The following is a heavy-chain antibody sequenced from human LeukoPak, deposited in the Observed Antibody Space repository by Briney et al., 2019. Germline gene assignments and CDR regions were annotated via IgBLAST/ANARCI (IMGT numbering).Heavy chain of an antibody. V-gene: IGHV1-18*01. CDR1: GYTFTSYG. CDR2: ISDYNGNT. D-gene: IGHD3-22*01. CDR3: AREQYYYDNSGYYDF. J-gene: IGHJ4*02. Sequence: ASVQVSCQASGYTFTSYGISWVRPPPGQGLEWMGWISDYNGNTNYAQKLQGRVTMTTDTSTSTAYMELRSLRSDDTAVYYCAREQYYYDNSGYYDFWGQGTQVTVSS.